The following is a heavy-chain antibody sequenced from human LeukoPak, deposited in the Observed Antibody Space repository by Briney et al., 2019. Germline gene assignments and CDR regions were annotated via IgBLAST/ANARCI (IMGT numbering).Heavy chain of an antibody. D-gene: IGHD5-12*01. CDR1: GFTVSSNY. J-gene: IGHJ4*02. CDR3: AKLEWLRFGRGVDY. V-gene: IGHV3-53*01. CDR2: IYSGGST. Sequence: PGGSLRLSCAASGFTVSSNYMSWVRQAPGKGLEWVSVIYSGGSTYYADSVKGRFTISRDNSKNTLYLQMNSLRAEDTAVYYCAKLEWLRFGRGVDYWGQGTLVTVSS.